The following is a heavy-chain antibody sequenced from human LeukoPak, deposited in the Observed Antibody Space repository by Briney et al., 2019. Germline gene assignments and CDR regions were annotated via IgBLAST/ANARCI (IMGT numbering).Heavy chain of an antibody. V-gene: IGHV3-74*01. D-gene: IGHD3-16*01. CDR2: ISPDGSST. CDR1: GFSFSSSW. Sequence: PGGSLRLSCAASGFSFSSSWTLWVRQTPGKGLVWLSRISPDGSSTSYADSVKGRFTVSRDIARNTLSLQMNSLRAEDSAVYYCARLQGITPQPMTEGFDIWGQGTMVTVSS. CDR3: ARLQGITPQPMTEGFDI. J-gene: IGHJ3*02.